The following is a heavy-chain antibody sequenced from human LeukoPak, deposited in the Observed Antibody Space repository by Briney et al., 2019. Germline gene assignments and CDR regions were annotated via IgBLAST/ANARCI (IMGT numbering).Heavy chain of an antibody. CDR2: ISSSGSTK. Sequence: GGSLRLSCAASGLTFSSYEMNWDRQAPGKGLEWVSYISSSGSTKYYADSVKGRFSISRDNAKKSLYLQISSLRAEDTAVYYCAREAPGYGDPNWGQGTLVTVSS. J-gene: IGHJ1*01. CDR3: AREAPGYGDPN. CDR1: GLTFSSYE. D-gene: IGHD4-17*01. V-gene: IGHV3-48*03.